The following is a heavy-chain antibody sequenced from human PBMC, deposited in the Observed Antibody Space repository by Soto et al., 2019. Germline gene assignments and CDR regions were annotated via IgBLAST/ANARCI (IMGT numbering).Heavy chain of an antibody. J-gene: IGHJ6*02. Sequence: ASVKVSCKASGYTFTSYYMHWVRQAPGQGLEWMGIINPSGGSTSYAQKFQGRVTMTRDTSTSTVYMELSSLRSEDTAVYYCAFGWYGKNYYYYYGMDVWGQGTTVTVSS. CDR3: AFGWYGKNYYYYYGMDV. CDR1: GYTFTSYY. CDR2: INPSGGST. D-gene: IGHD6-19*01. V-gene: IGHV1-46*01.